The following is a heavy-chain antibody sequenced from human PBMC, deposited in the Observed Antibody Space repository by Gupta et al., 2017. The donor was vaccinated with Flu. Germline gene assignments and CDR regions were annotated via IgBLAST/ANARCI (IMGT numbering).Heavy chain of an antibody. D-gene: IGHD2-15*01. J-gene: IGHJ5*02. Sequence: QVQLQQWGAGLLKPSETLSLTCAVYGGSFSGYYWSWIRQPPGKGLEWIGEINHSGSTNYNPSLKSRVTISVDTSKNQFSLKLSSVTAADTAVYYCARGIIVVVAATVNWFDPWGQGTLVTVSS. CDR1: GGSFSGYY. CDR3: ARGIIVVVAATVNWFDP. V-gene: IGHV4-34*01. CDR2: INHSGST.